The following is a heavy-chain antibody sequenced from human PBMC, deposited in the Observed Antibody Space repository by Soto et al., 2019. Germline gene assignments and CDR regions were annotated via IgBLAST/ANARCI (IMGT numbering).Heavy chain of an antibody. V-gene: IGHV6-1*01. CDR3: ARGKQYSGWIFDY. D-gene: IGHD1-26*01. CDR2: TYYRSKWYY. CDR1: GDSVSSNSAG. Sequence: SQTLSLTCAITGDSVSSNSAGWSWVRQSPSRGLEWLGRTYYRSKWYYEYAVSVRGRITINPDTSKNQYSLQLNSVTPEDTAVYFCARGKQYSGWIFDYWGQGTLVTVTS. J-gene: IGHJ4*01.